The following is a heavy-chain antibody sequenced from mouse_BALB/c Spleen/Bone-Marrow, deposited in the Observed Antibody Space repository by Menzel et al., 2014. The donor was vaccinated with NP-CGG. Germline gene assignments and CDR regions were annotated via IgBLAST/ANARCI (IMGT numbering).Heavy chain of an antibody. J-gene: IGHJ3*01. CDR3: ARDYANTAWFAY. D-gene: IGHD1-1*01. V-gene: IGHV14-3*02. Sequence: EVQLQQFGAELVKPGASVKLSCTPSGFNIKDTHMHWVKQRPEQGLEWIGRIDPANGNTKYDPNFQGKATITADTSSNTAYLQLSSLTSEDTAVYYCARDYANTAWFAYWGQGTLVTVS. CDR1: GFNIKDTH. CDR2: IDPANGNT.